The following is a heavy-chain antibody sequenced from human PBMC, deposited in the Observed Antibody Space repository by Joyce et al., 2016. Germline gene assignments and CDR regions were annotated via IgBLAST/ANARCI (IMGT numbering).Heavy chain of an antibody. D-gene: IGHD3-3*01. J-gene: IGHJ6*04. CDR3: TRGFWMDV. CDR2: ISSSSSYI. V-gene: IGHV3-21*01. Sequence: GGSLRLSCAASGFTFSGYSLTWVRQAPGKGLEWVSSISSSSSYIYHADSLRGRFTVSRDDAKKSLYLQMNSLKGEDTGVYYCTRGFWMDVWGKGTTVTVSS. CDR1: GFTFSGYS.